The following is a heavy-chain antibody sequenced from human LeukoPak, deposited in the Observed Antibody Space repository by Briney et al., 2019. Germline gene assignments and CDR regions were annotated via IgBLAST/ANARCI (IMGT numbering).Heavy chain of an antibody. Sequence: ASVKVSCKASGYTFTGYYMHWVRQAPGQGLEWMGWINPNSGGTNYAQKFQGRVTMTRDTSISTAYMELSSLRSEDTAVYYCARGGYCSSTSCPYYYYYYMDVWGKGTTVTVSS. V-gene: IGHV1-2*02. J-gene: IGHJ6*03. CDR2: INPNSGGT. CDR3: ARGGYCSSTSCPYYYYYYMDV. D-gene: IGHD2-2*01. CDR1: GYTFTGYY.